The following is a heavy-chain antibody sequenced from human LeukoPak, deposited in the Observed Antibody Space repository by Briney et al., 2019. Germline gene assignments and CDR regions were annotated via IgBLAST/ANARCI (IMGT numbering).Heavy chain of an antibody. D-gene: IGHD1-20*01. J-gene: IGHJ3*02. V-gene: IGHV3-23*01. CDR3: AIITGTTADAFDI. CDR1: GFSFNNFA. Sequence: GGSLRLSCAASGFSFNNFAMSWVRQAPGKGLEWVSAISPGSTRTYYAASVKGRFTISRDNSMNTLYLHMDSLRAEDTAVYYCAIITGTTADAFDIWGQGTMVTVSS. CDR2: ISPGSTRT.